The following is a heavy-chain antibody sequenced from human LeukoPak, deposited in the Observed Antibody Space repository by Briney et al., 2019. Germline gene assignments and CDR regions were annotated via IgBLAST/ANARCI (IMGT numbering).Heavy chain of an antibody. J-gene: IGHJ4*02. D-gene: IGHD3-22*01. V-gene: IGHV3-30*18. CDR1: GFTFSSYG. CDR3: AKDTSSGYYDSSGYYYGNYFDY. CDR2: ISYDGSNK. Sequence: GGSLRLSCAASGFTFSSYGMHWVRQAPGKGLEWVAVISYDGSNKYYADSVKGRFTISRDNSKNTQYLQMNSLRDEDTALYSCAKDTSSGYYDSSGYYYGNYFDYWGQGTLVTVSS.